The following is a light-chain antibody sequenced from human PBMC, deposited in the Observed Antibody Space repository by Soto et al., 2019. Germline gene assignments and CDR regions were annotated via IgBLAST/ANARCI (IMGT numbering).Light chain of an antibody. V-gene: IGKV4-1*01. CDR1: QTVVYSTSSQSY. CDR2: WAS. CDR3: QQYCDTPYT. Sequence: DIVLTQSPDSLAVSLGERAAINCKSSQTVVYSTSSQSYLAWYQQKPGQPPKLLIYWASTRESGVPDRFSGSGSGTDFTLTINNLQAEDVAVYYCQQYCDTPYTFGQGTKLVMK. J-gene: IGKJ2*01.